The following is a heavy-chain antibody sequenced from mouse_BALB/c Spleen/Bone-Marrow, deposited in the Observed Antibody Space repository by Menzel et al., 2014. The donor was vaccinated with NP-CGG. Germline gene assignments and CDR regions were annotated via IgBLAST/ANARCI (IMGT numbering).Heavy chain of an antibody. CDR3: TRSYYRYDEEAWFAY. CDR2: ISSGGSYT. V-gene: IGHV5-6-4*01. D-gene: IGHD2-14*01. Sequence: EVKVVESGGGLVKPGGSLKLSCAASGFTFSSYTMSWVRQTPEKRLEWVATISSGGSYTYFPDSVKGRFTISRDSAKNTLYLQMSGLKSEDTAMYYCTRSYYRYDEEAWFAYWGQGTLVTVSA. CDR1: GFTFSSYT. J-gene: IGHJ3*01.